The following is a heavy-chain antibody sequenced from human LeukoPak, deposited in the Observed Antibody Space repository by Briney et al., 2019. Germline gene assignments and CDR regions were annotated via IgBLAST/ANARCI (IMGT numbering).Heavy chain of an antibody. D-gene: IGHD6-13*01. J-gene: IGHJ4*02. V-gene: IGHV3-48*04. CDR2: IRSSSNII. Sequence: GGTLRLSCVASGFAFRSYSMNWVRHAPGKGLEWVSDIRSSSNIIYYADSVKGRFTISRDNTKNSLYLQMNSLRAEDTAVYYCARDRGSSSPREFDYWGQGTLVTVSS. CDR1: GFAFRSYS. CDR3: ARDRGSSSPREFDY.